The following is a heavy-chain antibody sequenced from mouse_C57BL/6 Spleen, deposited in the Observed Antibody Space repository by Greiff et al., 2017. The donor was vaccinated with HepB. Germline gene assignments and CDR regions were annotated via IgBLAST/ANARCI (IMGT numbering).Heavy chain of an antibody. CDR1: GFTFSSYG. CDR3: ARLYDGYYAPLFDY. Sequence: EVHLVESGGDLVKPGGSLKLSCAASGFTFSSYGMSWVRQTPDERLEWVATISSGGSYTYYPDSVKGRFTISRDNAKNTLYLQMSSLKSEDTAMYYCARLYDGYYAPLFDYWGQGTTLTVSS. J-gene: IGHJ2*01. D-gene: IGHD2-3*01. V-gene: IGHV5-6*01. CDR2: ISSGGSYT.